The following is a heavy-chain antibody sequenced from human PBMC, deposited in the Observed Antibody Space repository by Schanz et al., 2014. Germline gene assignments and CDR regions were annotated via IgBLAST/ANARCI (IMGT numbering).Heavy chain of an antibody. CDR3: AKQHIVRGVSYLNWFAS. CDR2: ISGSGGST. D-gene: IGHD3-10*01. CDR1: GFTFSSYW. V-gene: IGHV3-23*04. J-gene: IGHJ5*01. Sequence: EVQLVESGGGLVQPGGSLRLSCAASGFTFSSYWMHWVRQAPGKGLEWVSAISGSGGSTYYADSVKGRFTISRDNSRNTLYLQMNSLRAEDTAVYYCAKQHIVRGVSYLNWFASWGQGTLVTVSS.